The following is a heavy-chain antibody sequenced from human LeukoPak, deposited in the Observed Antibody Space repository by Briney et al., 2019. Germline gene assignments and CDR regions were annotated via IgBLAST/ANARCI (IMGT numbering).Heavy chain of an antibody. D-gene: IGHD3-22*01. CDR3: AKDQRDYDSSGYFDAFDI. Sequence: GVSLRLSCAVSGFSFSSYGMHWVRQAPGKGLEGVAVIRYDGTNKYYADAVKGRFTISRDNFKNTLYLQMNSLRTEDTAVYYCAKDQRDYDSSGYFDAFDIWGQGTMVTASS. CDR2: IRYDGTNK. CDR1: GFSFSSYG. J-gene: IGHJ3*02. V-gene: IGHV3-30*02.